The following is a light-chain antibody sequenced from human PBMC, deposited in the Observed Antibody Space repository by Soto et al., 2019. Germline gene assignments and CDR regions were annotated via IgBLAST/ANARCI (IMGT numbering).Light chain of an antibody. CDR1: SSDVGSYNL. CDR3: CSYAGSSTVV. J-gene: IGLJ2*01. V-gene: IGLV2-23*02. Sequence: QSVLTQPASVSGSPGQSITISCTGTSSDVGSYNLVSWYQQRPGKAPKLMIYEVSKRPSGVSNRFSGSKSGNTASLTISRLQAEDEADYYCCSYAGSSTVVFGGGTKVTVL. CDR2: EVS.